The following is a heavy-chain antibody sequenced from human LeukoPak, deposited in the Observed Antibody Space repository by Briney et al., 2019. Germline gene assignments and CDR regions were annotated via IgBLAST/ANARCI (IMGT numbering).Heavy chain of an antibody. CDR2: ISTSTSTI. V-gene: IGHV3-48*01. CDR1: GFTVRNFD. D-gene: IGHD4-17*01. J-gene: IGHJ5*02. Sequence: GGSLRLSCVGSGFTVRNFDVNWVRRAPGKGLEWVSYISTSTSTIYYADSVKGRFTISRDNAKNSLYLQMNSLRAEDTAVYYCVANTVTTAQLQATWGQGTLVTVSS. CDR3: VANTVTTAQLQAT.